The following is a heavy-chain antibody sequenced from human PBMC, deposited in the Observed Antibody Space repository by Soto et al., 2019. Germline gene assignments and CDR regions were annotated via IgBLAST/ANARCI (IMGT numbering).Heavy chain of an antibody. J-gene: IGHJ3*02. CDR3: ARESYYYDSSGLFTGGAFDI. CDR2: IYYSGST. D-gene: IGHD3-22*01. V-gene: IGHV4-39*02. Sequence: PSETLSLTCTVSGGSISSSSYYWGWIRQPPGKGLEWIGSIYYSGSTYYNPSLKSRVTISVDTSKNQFSLKLSSVTAADTAVYYCARESYYYDSSGLFTGGAFDIWGQGTMVTVSS. CDR1: GGSISSSSYY.